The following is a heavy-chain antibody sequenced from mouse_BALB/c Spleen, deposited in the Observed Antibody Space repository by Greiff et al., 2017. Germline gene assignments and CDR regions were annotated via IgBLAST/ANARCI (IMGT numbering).Heavy chain of an antibody. V-gene: IGHV14-3*02. D-gene: IGHD1-1*01. CDR2: IDPANGNT. Sequence: DVQLQESGAELVKPGASVKLSCTASGFNIKDTYMHWVKQRPEQGLEWIGRIDPANGNTKYDPKFQGKATITADTSSNTAYLQLSSLTSEDTAVYYCARGYYYGGSYGRFDYWGQGTTLTVSS. CDR3: ARGYYYGGSYGRFDY. J-gene: IGHJ2*01. CDR1: GFNIKDTY.